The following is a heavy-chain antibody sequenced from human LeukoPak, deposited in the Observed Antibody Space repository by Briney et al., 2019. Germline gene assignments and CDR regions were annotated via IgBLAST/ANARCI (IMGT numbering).Heavy chain of an antibody. D-gene: IGHD3-22*01. J-gene: IGHJ4*02. CDR1: GGSISSGGYS. Sequence: SQTLSLTCAVSGGSISSGGYSWSWIRQPPGKGLEWIGYIYHSGSTNYNPSLKSRVTISVDTSKNQFSLKLSSVTAADTAVYYCARLELYYYYDSSGYPSHLAHFDYWGQGTLVTVSS. V-gene: IGHV4-30-2*01. CDR3: ARLELYYYYDSSGYPSHLAHFDY. CDR2: IYHSGST.